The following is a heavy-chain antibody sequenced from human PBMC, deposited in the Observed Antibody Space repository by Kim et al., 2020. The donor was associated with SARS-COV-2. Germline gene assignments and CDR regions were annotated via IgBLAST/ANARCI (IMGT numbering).Heavy chain of an antibody. CDR3: ARVGGYDGMDV. D-gene: IGHD3-16*01. CDR2: IYYSGST. CDR1: GGSISSYY. J-gene: IGHJ6*02. Sequence: SETLSLTCTVSGGSISSYYWSWIRQPPGKGLEWIGYIYYSGSTNYNPSLKSRVTISVDTSKNQFSLKLSSVTAADTAVYYCARVGGYDGMDVWGQGTTVTVSS. V-gene: IGHV4-59*01.